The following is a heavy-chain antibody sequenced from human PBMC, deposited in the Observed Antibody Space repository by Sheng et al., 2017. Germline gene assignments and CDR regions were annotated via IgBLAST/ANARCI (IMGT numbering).Heavy chain of an antibody. V-gene: IGHV4-38-2*01. CDR2: IYHSGST. Sequence: QVQLQESGPGLVKPSETLSLTCAVSGYSISSGYYWGWIRQPPGKGLEWIGSIYHSGSTYYNPSLKSRVTISVDTSKNQFSLKLSSVTAADTAVYYCARVLRFLEWSKRGWFDPWGQGTLVTVSS. D-gene: IGHD3-3*01. CDR3: ARVLRFLEWSKRGWFDP. J-gene: IGHJ5*02. CDR1: GYSISSGYY.